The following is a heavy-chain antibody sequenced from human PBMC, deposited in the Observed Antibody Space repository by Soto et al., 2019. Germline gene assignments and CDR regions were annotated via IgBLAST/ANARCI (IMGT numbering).Heavy chain of an antibody. J-gene: IGHJ6*02. CDR2: IYYSGST. CDR3: ARAISGVTTLYYYYGMDV. V-gene: IGHV4-30-4*01. CDR1: GGSISSGDYY. D-gene: IGHD4-17*01. Sequence: PSETLSLTCTVSGGSISSGDYYWSWIRQPPGKGLEWIGYIYYSGSTYYNPSLKSRVTISVDTSKNQFSLKLSSVTAVDTAVYYCARAISGVTTLYYYYGMDVWGQGTTVTVSS.